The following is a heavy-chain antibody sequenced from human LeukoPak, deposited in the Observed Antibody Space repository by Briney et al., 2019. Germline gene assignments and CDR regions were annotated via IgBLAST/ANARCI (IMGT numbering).Heavy chain of an antibody. CDR1: GGTFSSYA. CDR2: IIPIFGTA. CDR3: ATGVRHNWFDP. J-gene: IGHJ5*02. V-gene: IGHV1-69*06. Sequence: GASVKVSCKASGGTFSSYAISWVRQAPGRGLEWMGGIIPIFGTANYAQKFQGRVTMTEDTSTDTAYMELSSLRSEDTAVYYCATGVRHNWFDPWGQGTLVTVSS.